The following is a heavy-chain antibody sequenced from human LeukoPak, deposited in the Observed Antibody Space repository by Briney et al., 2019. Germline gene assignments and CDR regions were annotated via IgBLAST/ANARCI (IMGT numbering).Heavy chain of an antibody. D-gene: IGHD5-24*01. CDR3: ARVRDAYNHPVVYFDY. CDR1: GFTFSGYS. V-gene: IGHV3-7*05. Sequence: GGSRRLSCATPGFTFSGYSMSWVRQAQGKGLEWVANIKQDGSEIYYVESVKGRFTISRDNAKNSLYLQMNSLRVEDTAVYYCARVRDAYNHPVVYFDYWGQGTLVTASS. J-gene: IGHJ4*02. CDR2: IKQDGSEI.